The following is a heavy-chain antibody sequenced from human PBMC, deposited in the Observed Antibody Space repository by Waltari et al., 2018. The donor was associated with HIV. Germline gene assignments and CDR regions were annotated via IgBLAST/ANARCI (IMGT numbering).Heavy chain of an antibody. CDR3: AKDDSTGSSGYYPFHY. V-gene: IGHV3-23*04. Sequence: EVQLVESGGGLVQPGGSLRLSCEASGFTFTNYAMNWASQAPGKGREVVAAISGRGGSTYYADSVKGRFTISRDNSKNTLYLQMNSLRAEDTALYYCAKDDSTGSSGYYPFHYWGQGTLITVSS. J-gene: IGHJ4*02. CDR2: ISGRGGST. D-gene: IGHD3-22*01. CDR1: GFTFTNYA.